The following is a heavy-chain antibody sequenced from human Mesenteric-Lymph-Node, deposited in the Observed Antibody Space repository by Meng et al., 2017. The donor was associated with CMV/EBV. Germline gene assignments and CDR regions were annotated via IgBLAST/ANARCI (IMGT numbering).Heavy chain of an antibody. CDR3: AKVGCSSTSCPLKYYFDY. Sequence: TFSGYAMSWVRQAPGKGLEWVSAISGSGGSTYYADSVKGRFTISRENSKNTLYLQMNSLRAEDTAVYYCAKVGCSSTSCPLKYYFDYWGQGTLVTVSS. CDR1: TFSGYA. J-gene: IGHJ4*02. CDR2: ISGSGGST. V-gene: IGHV3-23*01. D-gene: IGHD2-2*01.